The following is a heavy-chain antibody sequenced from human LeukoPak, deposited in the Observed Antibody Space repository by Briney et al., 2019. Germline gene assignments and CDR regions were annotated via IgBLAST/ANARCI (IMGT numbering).Heavy chain of an antibody. D-gene: IGHD1-26*01. Sequence: WETLSLTCAVYGGSFSGYYWSWIRQPPGKGLEWIGEIDHSGSTSYNPSLKSRVTISVDTSKNQLSLKLSSVTAADTAVYYCARLIVGATDFDYWGQGTLVTVSS. J-gene: IGHJ4*02. CDR1: GGSFSGYY. V-gene: IGHV4-34*01. CDR2: IDHSGST. CDR3: ARLIVGATDFDY.